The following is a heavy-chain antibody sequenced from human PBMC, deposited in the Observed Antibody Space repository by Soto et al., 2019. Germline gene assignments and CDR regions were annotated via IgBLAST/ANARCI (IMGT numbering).Heavy chain of an antibody. CDR1: GDTFNIYA. CDR2: IVPIFGTT. D-gene: IGHD1-26*01. CDR3: ARVVGANMDWFDP. Sequence: QVQLVQSGAEVKKPGSSVKVSCKTSGDTFNIYAINWVRQAPGQGLEWMGGIVPIFGTTNYGQKFQGRVTITADKSTSTAYMELTSLRPDDTAVYYCARVVGANMDWFDPWGQGTLVTVSS. V-gene: IGHV1-69*06. J-gene: IGHJ5*02.